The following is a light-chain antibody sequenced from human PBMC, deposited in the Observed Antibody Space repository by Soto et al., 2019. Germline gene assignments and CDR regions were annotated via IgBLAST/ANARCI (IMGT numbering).Light chain of an antibody. CDR2: VTD. V-gene: IGLV1-44*01. J-gene: IGLJ1*01. CDR1: SSNVRATT. Sequence: QSWLTQPRSTSRTPGQCVTISCIDRSSNVRATTVIWAQQLQGPVPYLLVYVTDERPSGVPDRLSGSKSGTSAALAISGLESEDEVDYYCAAWDDSLNGYVFGTGTKVTAL. CDR3: AAWDDSLNGYV.